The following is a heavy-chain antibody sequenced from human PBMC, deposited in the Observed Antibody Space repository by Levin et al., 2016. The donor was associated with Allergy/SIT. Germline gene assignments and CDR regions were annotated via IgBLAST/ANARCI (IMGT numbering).Heavy chain of an antibody. CDR2: INPNSGGT. CDR3: AREAGDCGGDCYGDY. D-gene: IGHD2-21*02. Sequence: ASVKVSCKASGYTFTGYYMHWVRQAPGQGLEWMGWINPNSGGTNYAQKFQGRVTMTRDTSISTAYMELSRLRSDDTALYYCAREAGDCGGDCYGDYWGQGTLVTVSS. J-gene: IGHJ4*02. CDR1: GYTFTGYY. V-gene: IGHV1-2*02.